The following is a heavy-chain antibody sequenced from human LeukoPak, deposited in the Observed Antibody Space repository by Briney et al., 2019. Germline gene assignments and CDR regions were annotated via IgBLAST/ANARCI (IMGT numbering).Heavy chain of an antibody. Sequence: SETLSLTCTVSGASISSGGYYWSWIRQHPGKGLEWIGYIYYSGSTYYNPSLKSRVTISVDTSKNQFSLRLSSVTAADTAVYYCARLEGTGPEGEYFDYWGQGTLVTVSS. V-gene: IGHV4-31*03. D-gene: IGHD3-16*01. CDR2: IYYSGST. CDR3: ARLEGTGPEGEYFDY. J-gene: IGHJ4*02. CDR1: GASISSGGYY.